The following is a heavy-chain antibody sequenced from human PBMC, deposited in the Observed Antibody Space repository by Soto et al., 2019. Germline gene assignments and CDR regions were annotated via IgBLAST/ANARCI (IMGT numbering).Heavy chain of an antibody. CDR2: IYHSGST. CDR1: SGSISSSNW. D-gene: IGHD6-6*01. J-gene: IGHJ5*02. Sequence: PSETLSLTCAVSSGSISSSNWWSWVRQPPGKGLEWIGEIYHSGSTNYNPSLKSRVTISVDKSKNQFSLKLSSVTAADTAVYYCAREREYSSSFSLNWFDPWGQGTLVTVSS. CDR3: AREREYSSSFSLNWFDP. V-gene: IGHV4-4*02.